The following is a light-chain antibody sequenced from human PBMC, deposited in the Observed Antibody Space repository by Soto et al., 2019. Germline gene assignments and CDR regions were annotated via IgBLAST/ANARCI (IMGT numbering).Light chain of an antibody. CDR3: QQYSIWRT. CDR1: ESVITN. Sequence: EIVMPPSPATLSLSPGEIATLYFRASESVITNLAWYQQKAGQAPRLLIYGASTRATGIPARFSGSGSGTEFTLTISGLQSEDFAVYYCQQYSIWRTSGQGAKVDIK. J-gene: IGKJ1*01. V-gene: IGKV3-15*01. CDR2: GAS.